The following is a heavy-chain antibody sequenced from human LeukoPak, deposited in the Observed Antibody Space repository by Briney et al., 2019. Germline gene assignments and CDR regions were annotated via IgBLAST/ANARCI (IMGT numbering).Heavy chain of an antibody. CDR2: ISGSGGGT. J-gene: IGHJ3*02. CDR3: AKESAAERDAFDI. V-gene: IGHV3-23*01. D-gene: IGHD6-13*01. Sequence: GGSLRLSCIASGLTFRNYDMSWVRQAPGKGLEWVSTISGSGGGTYYADSVKGRFTISRDNSKNTLYLQMNSLRAEDTAVYYCAKESAAERDAFDIWGQGTMVTVSS. CDR1: GLTFRNYD.